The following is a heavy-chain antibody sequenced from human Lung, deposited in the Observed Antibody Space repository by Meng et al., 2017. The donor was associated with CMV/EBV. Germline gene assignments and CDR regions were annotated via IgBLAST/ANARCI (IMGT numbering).Heavy chain of an antibody. CDR1: GYSFSDHF. Sequence: ASXXVSCKASGYSFSDHFMHWVRQAPGQGLEWMGWIKPNSGDTNYAQNFQGRVTMTSDSSISSAYMELTRLTSDDTAVYFCARDHNWGPDYWVPGNLVTGAS. J-gene: IGHJ4*02. CDR3: ARDHNWGPDY. CDR2: IKPNSGDT. D-gene: IGHD1-1*01. V-gene: IGHV1-2*02.